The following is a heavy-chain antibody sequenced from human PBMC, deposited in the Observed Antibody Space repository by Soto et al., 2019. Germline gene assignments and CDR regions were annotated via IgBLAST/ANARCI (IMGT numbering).Heavy chain of an antibody. Sequence: LGESLNICFKGSVYSFPSYWIGWVRQRAGEGREVVGIFYPGDSETRYSPSLQCQVTISADKSISTAYLQWSSLKASDTAMYYCARWRAPDPYYYDSSGSPPGAFDIWGQGTMVTVSS. D-gene: IGHD3-22*01. CDR1: VYSFPSYW. CDR2: FYPGDSET. J-gene: IGHJ3*02. V-gene: IGHV5-51*01. CDR3: ARWRAPDPYYYDSSGSPPGAFDI.